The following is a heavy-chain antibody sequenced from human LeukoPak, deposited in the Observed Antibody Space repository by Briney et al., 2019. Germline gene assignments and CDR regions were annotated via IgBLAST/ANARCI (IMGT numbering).Heavy chain of an antibody. CDR3: AKDRPNYYHSNGHYYRRDGDS. Sequence: GGSLRLSCDASGFTFSIYAMSWVRQGTGKGLEWVSSITSSGEPTYYADSVKGRFTISRDNSRYTLCLQMNSLTAEDTAVYYCAKDRPNYYHSNGHYYRRDGDSWGQGALVTVSS. D-gene: IGHD3-22*01. J-gene: IGHJ5*01. V-gene: IGHV3-23*01. CDR2: ITSSGEPT. CDR1: GFTFSIYA.